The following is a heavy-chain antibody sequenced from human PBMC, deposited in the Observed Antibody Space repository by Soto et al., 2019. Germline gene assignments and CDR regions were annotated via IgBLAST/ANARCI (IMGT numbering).Heavy chain of an antibody. CDR3: ARGGTVTTRWGLFDY. J-gene: IGHJ4*02. CDR1: GFTFSSFW. V-gene: IGHV3-74*01. Sequence: EVQLVESGGGLVQPGGSLRLSCVASGFTFSSFWMHWLRQTPGKGPVWVSRISTDGSSTGYADSVKGRFTISRDSAKNTLYLQMDSLRAEDTAIYYCARGGTVTTRWGLFDYLGQGTLVTVSS. D-gene: IGHD4-17*01. CDR2: ISTDGSST.